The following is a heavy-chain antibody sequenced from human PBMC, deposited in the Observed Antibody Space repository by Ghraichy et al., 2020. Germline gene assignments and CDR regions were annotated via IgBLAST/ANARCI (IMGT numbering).Heavy chain of an antibody. J-gene: IGHJ4*02. Sequence: SETLSLTCAVSGGSISSGGYSWSWIRQPPGKGLEWIGYIYHSGSTYYNPSLKSRVTISVDRSKNQFSLKLSSVTAADTAVYYCARSRGGYDYVWGSYRPYYFDYWGQGTLVTVSS. V-gene: IGHV4-30-2*01. CDR3: ARSRGGYDYVWGSYRPYYFDY. CDR1: GGSISSGGYS. CDR2: IYHSGST. D-gene: IGHD3-16*02.